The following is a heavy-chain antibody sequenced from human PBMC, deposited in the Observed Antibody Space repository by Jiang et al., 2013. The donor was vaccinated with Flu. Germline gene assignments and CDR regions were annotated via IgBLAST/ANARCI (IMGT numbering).Heavy chain of an antibody. V-gene: IGHV4-31*02. CDR1: Y. Sequence: YWSWIRQHPGKGLEWIGYIYYSGSTYYNPSLKSRVTISVDTSKNKFSLKLSSVTAADTAVYYCARSDGGLLGYCSSTSCYPLDYWGQGTLVTVSS. CDR2: IYYSGST. J-gene: IGHJ4*02. D-gene: IGHD2-2*01. CDR3: ARSDGGLLGYCSSTSCYPLDY.